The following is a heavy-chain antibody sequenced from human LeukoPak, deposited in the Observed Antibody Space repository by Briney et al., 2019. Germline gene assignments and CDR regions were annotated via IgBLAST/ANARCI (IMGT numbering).Heavy chain of an antibody. CDR3: ARDRYSSGWYKGYYGMDV. D-gene: IGHD6-19*01. Sequence: SETLSLTCTVSGGSISSYYWSWIRQPAGKGLEWIGRIYTSESTNYNPSLKSRVTMSVDTSKNQFSLKLSSVTAADTAVYYCARDRYSSGWYKGYYGMDVWGQGTTVTVSS. CDR2: IYTSEST. J-gene: IGHJ6*02. CDR1: GGSISSYY. V-gene: IGHV4-4*07.